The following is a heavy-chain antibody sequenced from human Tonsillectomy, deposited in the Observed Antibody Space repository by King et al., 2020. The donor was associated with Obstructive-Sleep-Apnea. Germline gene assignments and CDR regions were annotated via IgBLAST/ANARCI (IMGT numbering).Heavy chain of an antibody. CDR3: AKDNSGWSYYGMDV. Sequence: VQLVESGGGLVQPGRSLRLSCAASGFTFDDYAIHWVRQAPGKGLEWVSGISWKSGSIGYAESVKGRFTISRDNAKNSLYLQMNSLRAEDTALYYCAKDNSGWSYYGMDVWGQGTTVTVPS. CDR1: GFTFDDYA. CDR2: ISWKSGSI. D-gene: IGHD6-19*01. V-gene: IGHV3-9*01. J-gene: IGHJ6*02.